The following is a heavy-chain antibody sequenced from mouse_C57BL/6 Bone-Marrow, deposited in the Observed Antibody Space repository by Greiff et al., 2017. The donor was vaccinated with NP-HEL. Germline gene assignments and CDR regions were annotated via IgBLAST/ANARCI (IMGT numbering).Heavy chain of an antibody. D-gene: IGHD4-1*01. CDR3: ARQTGSFYYAMDY. CDR1: GFTFSDYG. Sequence: EVNLVESGGGLVQPGGSLKLSCAASGFTFSDYGMAWVRQAPRKGPEWVAFISNLAYSIYYADTVTGRFTISRENAKNTLYLEMSSLRSEDTAMYYCARQTGSFYYAMDYWGQGTSVTVSS. J-gene: IGHJ4*01. CDR2: ISNLAYSI. V-gene: IGHV5-15*01.